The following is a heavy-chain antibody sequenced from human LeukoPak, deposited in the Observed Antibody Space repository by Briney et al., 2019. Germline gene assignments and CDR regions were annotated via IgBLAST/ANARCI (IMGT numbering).Heavy chain of an antibody. Sequence: GGSLRLSCAASGFSFSISAMHWVRQAPGKGLQWVAVVSYDGSEKYYADSVKGRFTISRDNSENTLYLQMNSLRVEDTAVYYCAKNARTARFLFDPWGQGTLVTVSS. CDR3: AKNARTARFLFDP. D-gene: IGHD2-21*02. V-gene: IGHV3-30*07. CDR1: GFSFSISA. CDR2: VSYDGSEK. J-gene: IGHJ5*02.